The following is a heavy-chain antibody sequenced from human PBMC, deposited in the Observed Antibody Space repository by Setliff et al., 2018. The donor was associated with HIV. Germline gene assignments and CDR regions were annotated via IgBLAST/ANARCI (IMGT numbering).Heavy chain of an antibody. J-gene: IGHJ4*02. CDR2: IRFNGNDK. D-gene: IGHD2-21*01. CDR1: GFIFKTYD. CDR3: VTRYCGESICPEFDY. V-gene: IGHV3-30*02. Sequence: PGGSLRLSCATSGFIFKTYDIHWVRQAPGKGLEWVTFIRFNGNDKYYADSVKGRFTISRDNSKNTLDLQINSLRPEDTAVYYCVTRYCGESICPEFDYWGQGTLVTAPQ.